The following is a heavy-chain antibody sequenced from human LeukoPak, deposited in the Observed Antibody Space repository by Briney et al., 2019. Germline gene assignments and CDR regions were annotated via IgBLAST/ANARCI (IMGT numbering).Heavy chain of an antibody. CDR3: SRDHSGPQDY. Sequence: GGSLRLSCAASGFTFSSYGMHWVRQAPGKGLEWVAVISYDGSNKYYADSVKGRFTISRDNSKNTLYLQMNSLRVEDTAVYYCSRDHSGPQDYWGQGTLVTVPS. V-gene: IGHV3-30*03. CDR1: GFTFSSYG. J-gene: IGHJ4*02. CDR2: ISYDGSNK.